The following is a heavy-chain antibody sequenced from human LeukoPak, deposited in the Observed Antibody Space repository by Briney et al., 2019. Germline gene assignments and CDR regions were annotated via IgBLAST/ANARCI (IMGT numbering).Heavy chain of an antibody. CDR3: ARFPYFEGFDY. D-gene: IGHD3-9*01. V-gene: IGHV4-4*08. J-gene: IGHJ4*02. CDR1: GGSIESYY. CDR2: IAASGTT. Sequence: SETLSLTCSVSGGSIESYYWSWVRQPPGKGLEFIGYIAASGTTKHNPSLKSRVTLSMDTSRNQFSLKLRSVTAADTAVYFCARFPYFEGFDYWGQGTQVIVSS.